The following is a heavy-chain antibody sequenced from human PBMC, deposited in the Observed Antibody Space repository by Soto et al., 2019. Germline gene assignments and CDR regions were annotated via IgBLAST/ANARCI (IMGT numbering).Heavy chain of an antibody. CDR1: GGSISSGGYY. D-gene: IGHD6-13*01. J-gene: IGHJ5*02. Sequence: PSETLSLTCTVSGGSISSGGYYWSWIRQHPGKGLEWIGYIYYSGSTYYNPSLKSRVTISVDTSKNQFSLKLSSVTAADTAVYYCARVVAAGTSLGINWFDTWGQGTLVTVSS. CDR3: ARVVAAGTSLGINWFDT. V-gene: IGHV4-31*03. CDR2: IYYSGST.